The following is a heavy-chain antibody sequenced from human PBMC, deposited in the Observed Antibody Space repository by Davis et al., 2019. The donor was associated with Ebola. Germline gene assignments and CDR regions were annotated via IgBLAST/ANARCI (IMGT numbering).Heavy chain of an antibody. J-gene: IGHJ1*01. CDR1: GFTFDDYA. CDR2: ISGDGHST. CDR3: AKDEGYCSGGSCYSYFQH. V-gene: IGHV3-43*02. D-gene: IGHD2-15*01. Sequence: GESLKISCAASGFTFDDYAIHWVRQAPGKGLEWVSVISGDGHSTYYADSVKGRFTISRDNSKNSLYLQMDSLRTEDTALYYCAKDEGYCSGGSCYSYFQHWGQGTLVTVSS.